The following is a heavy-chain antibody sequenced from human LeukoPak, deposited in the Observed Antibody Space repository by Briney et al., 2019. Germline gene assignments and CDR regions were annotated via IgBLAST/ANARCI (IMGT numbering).Heavy chain of an antibody. CDR2: IYPGDSDI. CDR3: AIGSTGRYKDY. J-gene: IGHJ4*02. Sequence: GAALQISCHGSGYSFSTYWNGWVRPMPGKGLEWMGIIYPGDSDIKYSPSIQGQASISADKSNNTSYLQWSSLKAADTAMYYCAIGSTGRYKDYWGQGTLVTVSS. V-gene: IGHV5-51*01. CDR1: GYSFSTYW. D-gene: IGHD1-26*01.